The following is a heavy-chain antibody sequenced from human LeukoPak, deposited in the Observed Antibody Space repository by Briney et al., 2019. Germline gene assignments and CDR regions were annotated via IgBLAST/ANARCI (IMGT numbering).Heavy chain of an antibody. CDR2: ITSDGGST. CDR3: ARDRDGGKPAEFDP. J-gene: IGHJ5*02. Sequence: RGSLRLSREASGFTFCSYWMFWVRQVPGKGLVWVSRITSDGGSTAYADSVKGRFTISRDNAKNTLYLQMNSLRAEDTAVYYCARDRDGGKPAEFDPWGQGSLVIVSS. CDR1: GFTFCSYW. V-gene: IGHV3-74*01. D-gene: IGHD4-23*01.